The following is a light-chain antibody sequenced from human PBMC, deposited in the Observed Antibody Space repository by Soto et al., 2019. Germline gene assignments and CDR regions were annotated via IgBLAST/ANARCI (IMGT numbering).Light chain of an antibody. J-gene: IGKJ4*01. Sequence: EKVMTQSPATLSVSPGERATLSCRASQNVKTRLAWYQQKPGQAPRLLIYDAFTRATGIPARFSGSAAGKEFTLTISSLQSEDSAVYYCQQYDEWPLTFGGGTKVE. CDR1: QNVKTR. CDR3: QQYDEWPLT. V-gene: IGKV3-15*01. CDR2: DAF.